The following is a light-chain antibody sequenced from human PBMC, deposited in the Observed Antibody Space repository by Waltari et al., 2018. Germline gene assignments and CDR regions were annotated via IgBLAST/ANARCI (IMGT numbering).Light chain of an antibody. V-gene: IGKV1-9*01. J-gene: IGKJ2*01. CDR1: QGIGSD. CDR3: HQSHTVPHT. CDR2: AAT. Sequence: IQLTQSPSSLSADVADRLTISCRASQGIGSDLAWYQQKPGKAPNLLIYAATTLQSGVPSRFSGSGSGTDFTLTISSLQPEDFATYYCHQSHTVPHTFGQGTKLEIK.